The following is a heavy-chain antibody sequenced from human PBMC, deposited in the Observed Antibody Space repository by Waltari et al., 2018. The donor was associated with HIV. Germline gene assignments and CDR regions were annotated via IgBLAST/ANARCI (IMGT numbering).Heavy chain of an antibody. CDR2: MNPKTDKA. Sequence: QVQLVQSGAEVKKPGASVRVSCKAAGYTFINYDIIWVRQATGQGLEWMGWMNPKTDKAGYRQKSQYRVTITGNTPLTTAYMEGSRLRSEDTGVYFCARLGGGIWSGYRLRRDHYYFDYWGQGTLVTVSS. V-gene: IGHV1-8*01. D-gene: IGHD3-3*01. CDR3: ARLGGGIWSGYRLRRDHYYFDY. J-gene: IGHJ4*02. CDR1: GYTFINYD.